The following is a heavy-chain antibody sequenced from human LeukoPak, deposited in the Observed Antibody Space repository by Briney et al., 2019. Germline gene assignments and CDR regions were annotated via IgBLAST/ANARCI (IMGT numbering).Heavy chain of an antibody. CDR2: IKQDGSEK. V-gene: IGHV3-7*01. J-gene: IGHJ6*02. CDR1: GFTFSSYW. Sequence: AGSLSLSCAASGFTFSSYWMNWVRQAPGKGLEWVANIKQDGSEKFYVDSVKGRFTISRDNAKNSLYLQMNSVRVGDTAVYYCVRGYEVLLDRRDVWGQGTTVTVSS. D-gene: IGHD2/OR15-2a*01. CDR3: VRGYEVLLDRRDV.